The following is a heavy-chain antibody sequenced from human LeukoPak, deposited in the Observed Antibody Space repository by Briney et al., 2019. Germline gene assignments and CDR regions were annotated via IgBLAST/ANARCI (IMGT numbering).Heavy chain of an antibody. D-gene: IGHD1-26*01. CDR2: ISSGSGYI. J-gene: IGHJ4*02. V-gene: IGHV3-21*01. CDR1: GITFSSYY. CDR3: ASDDPGRGSYLRH. Sequence: GGSLRLSCAASGITFSSYYMNWVRQAPGKGLEWVSSISSGSGYIYYAGSVKGRFTISRDNAKNSLNLQMNSLRAEDTAVYYCASDDPGRGSYLRHWGQGALVTVSS.